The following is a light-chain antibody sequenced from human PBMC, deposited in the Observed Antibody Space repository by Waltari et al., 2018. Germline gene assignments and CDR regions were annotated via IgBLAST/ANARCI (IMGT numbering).Light chain of an antibody. Sequence: EIVMTHSPATLSVSPGERATLSCRASQSVSSNLAWYQQKPGQAPRLLIYGASTRATGIPARFSGSGSGTEFTLTISSMQSEDFAVYYCQQYNNWPPRGTFGGGTKVEIK. V-gene: IGKV3-15*01. CDR1: QSVSSN. J-gene: IGKJ4*01. CDR2: GAS. CDR3: QQYNNWPPRGT.